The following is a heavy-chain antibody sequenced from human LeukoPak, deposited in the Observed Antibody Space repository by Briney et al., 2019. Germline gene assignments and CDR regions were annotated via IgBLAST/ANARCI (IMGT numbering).Heavy chain of an antibody. Sequence: PGGSLRLSCAASGFTFSSYGMHWVRQAPGKGLEWVAFIRYDGSNKYYADSVKGRFTISRDNSKNTLFLQMSSLRAEDTAIYYCARVLSLRYFDWVLYADSWGQGTLVTVSS. V-gene: IGHV3-30*02. J-gene: IGHJ4*02. CDR3: ARVLSLRYFDWVLYADS. D-gene: IGHD3-9*01. CDR2: IRYDGSNK. CDR1: GFTFSSYG.